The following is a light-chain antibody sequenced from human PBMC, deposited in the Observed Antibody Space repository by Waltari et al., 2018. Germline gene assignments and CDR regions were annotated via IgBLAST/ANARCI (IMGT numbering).Light chain of an antibody. CDR2: LGS. V-gene: IGKV2-28*01. CDR1: QSLLHRNGNNS. Sequence: DIVVTQYPLSLPVTPGESASISCRSSQSLLHRNGNNSLDWYLQKPGQSPQLLIYLGSNRASGVPDRCSGSGSGTDFTLKISRVEAEDVGVYYCMQSLQTLWTFGPGTKVEIK. J-gene: IGKJ1*01. CDR3: MQSLQTLWT.